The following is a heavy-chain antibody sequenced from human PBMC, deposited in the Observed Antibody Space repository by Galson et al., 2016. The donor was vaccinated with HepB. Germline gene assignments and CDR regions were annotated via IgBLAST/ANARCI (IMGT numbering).Heavy chain of an antibody. J-gene: IGHJ6*02. CDR1: GYTFTNHI. CDR2: INADNGNT. V-gene: IGHV1-3*01. CDR3: ARDFLDSSGWFPYHYYGMDF. D-gene: IGHD6-19*01. Sequence: SVKVSCKASGYTFTNHIMHWVRQAPGQSLEWMGWINADNGNTKYSQTFQDRITITRGTSASTAYMELSSLRSEDTAVYYCARDFLDSSGWFPYHYYGMDFWGQGTTVTVSS.